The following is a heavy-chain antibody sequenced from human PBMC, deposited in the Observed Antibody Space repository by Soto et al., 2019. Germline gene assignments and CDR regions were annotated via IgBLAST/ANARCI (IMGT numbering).Heavy chain of an antibody. CDR2: ISYDGIDK. J-gene: IGHJ4*02. D-gene: IGHD5-12*01. V-gene: IGHV3-30*18. CDR1: GFTFSSFG. Sequence: QVQLVESGGGVVQPGRSLRLSCAASGFTFSSFGIHWVRQAPGKGLEWVAVISYDGIDKNYADHVKGRFTISRENSKNMVYLQMNSLRAEDTAVYYCAKDLREMATIRPDYWGQGILVTVSS. CDR3: AKDLREMATIRPDY.